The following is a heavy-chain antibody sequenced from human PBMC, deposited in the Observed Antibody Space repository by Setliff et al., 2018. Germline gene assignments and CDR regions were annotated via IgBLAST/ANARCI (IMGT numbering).Heavy chain of an antibody. CDR2: IHRSGSGT. CDR1: GFIFADYG. V-gene: IGHV3-20*03. J-gene: IGHJ4*02. D-gene: IGHD2-15*01. Sequence: AASGFIFADYGMSWVRQVPGKGLQWVCGIHRSGSGTSYAGSVKGRFTISRDNSKNTLYLQMNSLRPEDTAVYYCARTCSGSGCYAGLESWGQGTPVTVSS. CDR3: ARTCSGSGCYAGLES.